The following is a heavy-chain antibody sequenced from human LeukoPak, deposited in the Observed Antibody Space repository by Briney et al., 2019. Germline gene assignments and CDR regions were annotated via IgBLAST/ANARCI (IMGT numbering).Heavy chain of an antibody. J-gene: IGHJ4*02. CDR2: ISSSGTTI. CDR3: ARGRYYRRDGYSNYYFDY. Sequence: PGESLRLSCAASGFAFNTYSMNWVRQAPGKGLEWVSYISSSGTTIYYTDSLKGRFTVSRDNAKNSLYLQMNSLRAEDTAVYFCARGRYYRRDGYSNYYFDYWGQGTLVTVSS. D-gene: IGHD5-24*01. CDR1: GFAFNTYS. V-gene: IGHV3-48*04.